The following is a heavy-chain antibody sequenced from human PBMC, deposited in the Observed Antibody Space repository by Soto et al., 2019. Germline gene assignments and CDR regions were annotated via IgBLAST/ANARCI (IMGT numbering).Heavy chain of an antibody. CDR2: IYYSGTTT. V-gene: IGHV4-4*02. D-gene: IGHD1-26*01. CDR1: GGSISSSNW. CDR3: ARLGGSYAVPHFDY. Sequence: PSETLSLTCAVSGGSISSSNWWSWVRQPPGKGLEWMGYIYYSGTTTNYNPSLKSRVTLSVDTSKNQFSLKLSSVTAADTAVYYCARLGGSYAVPHFDYWGQGTLVTVSS. J-gene: IGHJ4*02.